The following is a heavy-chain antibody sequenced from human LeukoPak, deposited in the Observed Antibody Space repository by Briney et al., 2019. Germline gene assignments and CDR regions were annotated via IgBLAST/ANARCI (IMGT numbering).Heavy chain of an antibody. J-gene: IGHJ4*02. CDR1: GGSISTSYR. CDR3: ARHRYFGGNFADS. D-gene: IGHD4-23*01. Sequence: SETLSLTCTVSGGSISTSYRWGXXXXPXGXXLXXIGSFYNSETSYNPXLKSRVTXSVDTSKNQISLKLSSVTAADTAVYYCARHRYFGGNFADSWGQGILVTVSS. CDR2: FYNSET. V-gene: IGHV4-39*01.